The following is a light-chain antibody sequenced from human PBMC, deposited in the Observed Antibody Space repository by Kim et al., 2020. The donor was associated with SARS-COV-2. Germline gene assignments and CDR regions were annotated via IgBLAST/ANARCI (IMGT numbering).Light chain of an antibody. V-gene: IGKV3-15*01. Sequence: PGERATLSCRASQSVSSNLAWYQQKPGQAPRLLIYGASTRATGIPARFSGSGSGTEFTLTISSLQSEDFAVYYCQQYNNWPPLFTFGPGTKVDIK. CDR3: QQYNNWPPLFT. CDR1: QSVSSN. CDR2: GAS. J-gene: IGKJ3*01.